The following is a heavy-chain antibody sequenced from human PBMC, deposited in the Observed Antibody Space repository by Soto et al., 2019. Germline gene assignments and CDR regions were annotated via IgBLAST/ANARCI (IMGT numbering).Heavy chain of an antibody. CDR2: INAGNGNT. J-gene: IGHJ4*02. Sequence: QVQLVQSGAEVKKPGASVKVSCKASGYTFTSYAMHWVRQAPGQRLEWMGWINAGNGNTKYSQKFQGRVTITRDTAESAAYREMSSLRSEDTAVYYCASDLGGWPDYWGQGTLVTVSS. CDR1: GYTFTSYA. D-gene: IGHD2-15*01. V-gene: IGHV1-3*01. CDR3: ASDLGGWPDY.